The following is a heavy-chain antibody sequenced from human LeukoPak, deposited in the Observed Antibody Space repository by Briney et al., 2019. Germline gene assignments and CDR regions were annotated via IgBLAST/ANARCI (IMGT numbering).Heavy chain of an antibody. CDR3: ARVREFGGSYFDY. J-gene: IGHJ4*02. CDR1: GGSLSRFY. D-gene: IGHD1-26*01. CDR2: IYTSGST. Sequence: PSETLSLTCTVSGGSLSRFYWSWIRQPAGKGLEWIGRIYTSGSTNYNPSLKSRVTMSVDTSKNQFSLKLSSVTAADTAVYYCARVREFGGSYFDYWGQGTLVTVSS. V-gene: IGHV4-4*07.